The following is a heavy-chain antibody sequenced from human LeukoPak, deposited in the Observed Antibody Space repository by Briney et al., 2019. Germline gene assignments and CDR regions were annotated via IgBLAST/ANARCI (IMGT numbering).Heavy chain of an antibody. CDR2: IYYSGST. Sequence: SETLSLTCTVSGGSISSRTYYWGWIRQPPGKGLEWIGTIYYSGSTYYNPSLKSRVTISVDKSKNQFSLKLSSVTAADTAVYYCARRLDLFDPWGQGTLVTVSS. D-gene: IGHD1-1*01. J-gene: IGHJ5*02. V-gene: IGHV4-39*07. CDR1: GGSISSRTYY. CDR3: ARRLDLFDP.